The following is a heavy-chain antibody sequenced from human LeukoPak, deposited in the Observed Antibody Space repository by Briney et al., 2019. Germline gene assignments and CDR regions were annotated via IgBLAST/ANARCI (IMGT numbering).Heavy chain of an antibody. CDR1: GGSISSDAYS. D-gene: IGHD6-19*01. Sequence: SQTLSLTCAVSGGSISSDAYSWNWIRQPPGKGLEWIGYIFRSGSTYYNPSLKSRVTISVDTSKNQFSLKLSSVTAADTAVYYCARARGSSGWHDYWGQGTLVTVSS. CDR2: IFRSGST. V-gene: IGHV4-30-2*01. CDR3: ARARGSSGWHDY. J-gene: IGHJ4*02.